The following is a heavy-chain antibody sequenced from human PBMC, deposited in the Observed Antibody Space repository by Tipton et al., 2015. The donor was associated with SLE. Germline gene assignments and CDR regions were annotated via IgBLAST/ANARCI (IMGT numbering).Heavy chain of an antibody. CDR2: IYYSGST. CDR1: GDSISSYY. V-gene: IGHV4-59*01. J-gene: IGHJ6*02. CDR3: ARGDFWSGYYTGQEYYGMDV. D-gene: IGHD3-3*01. Sequence: TLSLTCTVSGDSISSYYWSWIRQPPGKGLEWIGYIYYSGSTNYNPSLKSRVTVSVDTSKNQFSLKLSSVTAADTAVYYCARGDFWSGYYTGQEYYGMDVWGHGTTVTVSS.